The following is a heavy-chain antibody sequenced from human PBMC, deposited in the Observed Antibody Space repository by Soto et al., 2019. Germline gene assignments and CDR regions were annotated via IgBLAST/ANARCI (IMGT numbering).Heavy chain of an antibody. CDR1: GGSISSGGYS. CDR2: IYHSGST. D-gene: IGHD3-10*01. Sequence: SETLSLTCAVSGGSISSGGYSWSWIRQPPGKGLEWIGYIYHSGSTYYNPSLKSRVTISVDRSNNQFSLKLSSVTAADTAVYYCARYGPTVRGVIDYYYGMDVWGQGTTVTVSS. CDR3: ARYGPTVRGVIDYYYGMDV. V-gene: IGHV4-30-2*01. J-gene: IGHJ6*02.